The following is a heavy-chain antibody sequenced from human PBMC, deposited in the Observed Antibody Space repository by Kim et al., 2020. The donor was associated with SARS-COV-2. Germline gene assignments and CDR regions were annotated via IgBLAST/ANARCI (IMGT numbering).Heavy chain of an antibody. D-gene: IGHD3-10*01. Sequence: ASVKVSCKASGYTFTSYDINWVRQATGQGLEWMGWMNPNSGNTGYAQKFQGRVTMTRNTSISTAYMELSSLRSEDTAVYYCARGLYNYYGSGSYYNVAHFDYWGQGTLVTVSS. V-gene: IGHV1-8*01. CDR3: ARGLYNYYGSGSYYNVAHFDY. J-gene: IGHJ4*02. CDR1: GYTFTSYD. CDR2: MNPNSGNT.